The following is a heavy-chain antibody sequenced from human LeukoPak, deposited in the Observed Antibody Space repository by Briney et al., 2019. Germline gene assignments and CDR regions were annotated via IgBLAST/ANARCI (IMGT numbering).Heavy chain of an antibody. D-gene: IGHD3-22*01. CDR1: GYTFTSYG. CDR2: ISAYNGNT. V-gene: IGHV1-18*01. J-gene: IGHJ4*02. CDR3: ARGSYYDSSGYYYNNDY. Sequence: ASVKVSCKASGYTFTSYGISWVRQAPGQGLEWMGWISAYNGNTNYAQKLQGRVTMTTDTSTGTAYMELRSLRSDDTAVYYCARGSYYDSSGYYYNNDYWGQGTLVTVSS.